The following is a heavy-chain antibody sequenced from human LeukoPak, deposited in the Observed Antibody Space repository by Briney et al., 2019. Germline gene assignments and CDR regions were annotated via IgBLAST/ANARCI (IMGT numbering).Heavy chain of an antibody. J-gene: IGHJ4*02. Sequence: PGGSLRLSCAASGFTFSSYGMHWVRQAPGKGLEWVAFIRYDGSNKYYADSVKGRFTISRDNSKNTLYLQMNSLRAEDTAVYYCAKGGVYWSGITFPGPRDKFDYWGQGTLVTVSS. V-gene: IGHV3-30*02. D-gene: IGHD3-16*01. CDR2: IRYDGSNK. CDR3: AKGGVYWSGITFPGPRDKFDY. CDR1: GFTFSSYG.